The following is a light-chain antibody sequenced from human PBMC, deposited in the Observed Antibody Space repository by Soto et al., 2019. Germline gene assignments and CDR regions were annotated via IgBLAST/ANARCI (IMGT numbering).Light chain of an antibody. V-gene: IGKV3-15*01. CDR3: QQRSNWPPYT. CDR2: GAF. J-gene: IGKJ2*01. CDR1: QSVGTN. Sequence: EIVLTQSPGTLSVSPGERVTLSCRASQSVGTNLAWYQQKPGQAPRLLIYGAFTRATDIPARFSASGSGTEFTLTISSLQSEDFVVYYCQQRSNWPPYTFGQGTKLEIK.